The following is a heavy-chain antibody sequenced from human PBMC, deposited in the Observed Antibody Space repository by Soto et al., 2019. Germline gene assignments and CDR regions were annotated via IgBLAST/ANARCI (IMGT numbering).Heavy chain of an antibody. Sequence: QITLRESGPTRVRPTQTLSLTCSFSGFSLHTSGVGVGWIRQPPGKALEWIAIIYWDDDKRYSPSLKSRLSITKDTSENQVVLTMTNMDPVDTATYYCAYRALYSGSYWDGGYFDSWGQGTLITVSS. CDR1: GFSLHTSGVG. D-gene: IGHD1-26*01. J-gene: IGHJ4*02. CDR2: IYWDDDK. V-gene: IGHV2-5*02. CDR3: AYRALYSGSYWDGGYFDS.